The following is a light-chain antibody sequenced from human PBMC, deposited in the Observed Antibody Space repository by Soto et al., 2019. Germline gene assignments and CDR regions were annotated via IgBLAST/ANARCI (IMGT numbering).Light chain of an antibody. CDR1: SSDVGGYKF. CDR3: SSYTSRNTVL. J-gene: IGLJ2*01. V-gene: IGLV2-14*01. Sequence: QSALTQPASVSASPGQSITISCTGTSSDVGGYKFVSWYQHHPGKAPKLMIYEVTKRPSGVSTRFSASKSGFTASLTISGLQAEDEADYFCSSYTSRNTVLFGGGTKLTVL. CDR2: EVT.